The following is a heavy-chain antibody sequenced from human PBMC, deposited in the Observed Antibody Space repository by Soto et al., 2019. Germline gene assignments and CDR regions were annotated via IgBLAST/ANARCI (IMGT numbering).Heavy chain of an antibody. Sequence: SQTLSLTCAISGDSVSGNSVAWNWIRQSPTRGLEWLGRTYYRSKWYNDYAESVKRRITINPDTSKNQFSLQLNSVTPEDTAVYYCARAGRLVYDYWGQGTLVTVSS. D-gene: IGHD3-16*01. CDR2: TYYRSKWYN. CDR3: ARAGRLVYDY. J-gene: IGHJ4*02. V-gene: IGHV6-1*01. CDR1: GDSVSGNSVA.